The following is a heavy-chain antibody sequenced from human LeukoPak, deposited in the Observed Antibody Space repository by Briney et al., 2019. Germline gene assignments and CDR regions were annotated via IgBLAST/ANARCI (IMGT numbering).Heavy chain of an antibody. CDR3: TTGIRGD. CDR1: GLTFTNAW. J-gene: IGHJ4*02. CDR2: IASKTDGGTT. Sequence: PGGSLRLSCAASGLTFTNAWMNWVRQAPGKGLEWVGRIASKTDGGTTDYVAPVKGRFTISRDDSKNTLFLQMNSLKTEDTAVYYCTTGIRGDCGQGTLVTVSS. V-gene: IGHV3-15*04.